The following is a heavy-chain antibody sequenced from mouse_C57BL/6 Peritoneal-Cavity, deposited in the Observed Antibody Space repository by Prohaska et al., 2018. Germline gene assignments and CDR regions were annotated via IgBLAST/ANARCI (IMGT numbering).Heavy chain of an antibody. J-gene: IGHJ1*03. V-gene: IGHV8-12*01. CDR2: IYWDDDK. D-gene: IGHD2-10*01. CDR3: ARGLLGYFDV. Sequence: EWLAHIYWDDDKRYNPSLKSRLTISKDTSRNQVFLKITSVDTADTATYYCARGLLGYFDVWGTGTTVTVSS.